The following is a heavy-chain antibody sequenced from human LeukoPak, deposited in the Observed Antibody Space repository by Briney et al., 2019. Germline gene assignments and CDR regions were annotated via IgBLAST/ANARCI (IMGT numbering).Heavy chain of an antibody. D-gene: IGHD7-27*01. CDR3: ARGPPNWGYDY. J-gene: IGHJ4*02. Sequence: EASVKVSCKASGYTFTSYGISWVRQAPGQRPEWMGWMSPNSGDTGYAQKFQDRVTMTRNTSISTAYMELGSLRSDDTAVYYCARGPPNWGYDYWGPGTLVTVSS. V-gene: IGHV1-8*02. CDR2: MSPNSGDT. CDR1: GYTFTSYG.